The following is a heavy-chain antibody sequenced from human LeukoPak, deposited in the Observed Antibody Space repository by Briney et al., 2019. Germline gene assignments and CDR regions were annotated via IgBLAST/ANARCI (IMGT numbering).Heavy chain of an antibody. D-gene: IGHD3-10*01. Sequence: SETLSLTCTVSGGSISSYYWSWLRQPAGKGLEWIGRIYSSGSTNYNPSLKSRVTMSVDTSKNQFSLKLSSVTAADTAVYYCAREGSVLLWFGDLATGAFDIWGQGTMVTVSS. CDR2: IYSSGST. CDR3: AREGSVLLWFGDLATGAFDI. CDR1: GGSISSYY. J-gene: IGHJ3*02. V-gene: IGHV4-4*07.